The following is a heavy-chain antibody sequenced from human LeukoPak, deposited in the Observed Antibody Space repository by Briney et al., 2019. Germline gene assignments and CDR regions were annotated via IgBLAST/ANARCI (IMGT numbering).Heavy chain of an antibody. CDR2: IYSGGST. J-gene: IGHJ4*02. Sequence: GGSLRLSCAASGFTVSSNYMSWVRQAPGKGLEWVSVIYSGGSTYYADSVKGRFTISRDNAKNSLYLQMNSLRAEDTAVYYCARKMVVVVPAAMIDYWGQGTLVTVSS. D-gene: IGHD2-2*01. CDR3: ARKMVVVVPAAMIDY. CDR1: GFTVSSNY. V-gene: IGHV3-66*01.